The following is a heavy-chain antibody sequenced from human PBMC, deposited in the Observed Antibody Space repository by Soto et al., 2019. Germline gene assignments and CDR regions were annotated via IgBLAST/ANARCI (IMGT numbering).Heavy chain of an antibody. CDR2: ISTNDGNT. CDR1: GYTFTTYG. V-gene: IGHV1-18*01. D-gene: IGHD1-26*01. CDR3: ASGGGRGSYIY. Sequence: QAQLVQSGAELKKPGASVRVSCKASGYTFTTYGITWVRQAPGQGLEWMGWISTNDGNTNYAQKVQGRVTMTTDTSTSTAYMELRSVRSDDTAVYYCASGGGRGSYIYWGQGTQVTVSS. J-gene: IGHJ4*02.